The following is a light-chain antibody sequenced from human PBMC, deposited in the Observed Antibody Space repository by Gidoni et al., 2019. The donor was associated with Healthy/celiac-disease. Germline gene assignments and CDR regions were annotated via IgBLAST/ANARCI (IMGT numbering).Light chain of an antibody. CDR1: QSVSSN. J-gene: IGKJ1*01. CDR2: GAS. CDR3: QQYNNWPPERT. Sequence: EIVMTQSPATLSVSPGERATLSCRASQSVSSNLAWYQQKPGQAPRLLIYGASTRATGIPARFSGSGSGTEFTITISSLQAEDCAVYYCQQYNNWPPERTFGQXTKVEIK. V-gene: IGKV3-15*01.